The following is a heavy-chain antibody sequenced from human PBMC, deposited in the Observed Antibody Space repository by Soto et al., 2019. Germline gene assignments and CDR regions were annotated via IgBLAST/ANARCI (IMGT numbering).Heavy chain of an antibody. J-gene: IGHJ6*03. D-gene: IGHD2-15*01. Sequence: SETLSLTCTVSGGSISSYYWSWIRQPPGKGLEWIGYIYYSGSTNYNPSLKSRVTISVDTSKNRFSLKLSSVTAADTAVYYCARVVVAAYLRRGYYYMDVWGKGTTVTVSS. CDR2: IYYSGST. V-gene: IGHV4-59*01. CDR3: ARVVVAAYLRRGYYYMDV. CDR1: GGSISSYY.